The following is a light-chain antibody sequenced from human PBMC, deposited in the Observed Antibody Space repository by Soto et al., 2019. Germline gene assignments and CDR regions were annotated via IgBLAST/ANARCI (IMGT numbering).Light chain of an antibody. CDR3: SSYTSISTYVV. CDR1: TSDVGGYNY. J-gene: IGLJ2*01. Sequence: QSALTQPASVSGSPGQSITISCTGTTSDVGGYNYVSWYQQHPGKAPKLMIYEVSYRPSGVSNRFSGSKSGNTASLTISVLQAEDEADYYCSSYTSISTYVVFGGGTKLTVL. V-gene: IGLV2-14*01. CDR2: EVS.